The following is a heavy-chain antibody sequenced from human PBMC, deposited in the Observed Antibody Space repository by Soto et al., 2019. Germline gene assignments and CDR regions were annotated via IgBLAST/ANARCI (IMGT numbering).Heavy chain of an antibody. D-gene: IGHD6-19*01. J-gene: IGHJ4*02. CDR1: GFMFSDYG. CDR3: AREGAVAGSQDF. V-gene: IGHV3-33*01. CDR2: IWYDGISK. Sequence: QVHLVESGGGVVHPGRSLRLSCAASGFMFSDYGMHWVRQAPGKGLEWVAIIWYDGISKYYSDSVKGRFTISRDNSNNTLYLQMNSLRVEDTAVYFCAREGAVAGSQDFWGQGTLVTVSS.